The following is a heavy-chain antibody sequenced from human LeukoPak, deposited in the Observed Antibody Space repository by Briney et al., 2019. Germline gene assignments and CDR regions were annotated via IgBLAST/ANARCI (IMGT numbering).Heavy chain of an antibody. D-gene: IGHD1-1*01. CDR3: ARELLPTTGTPGAFDI. CDR1: GGSISSGGHS. J-gene: IGHJ3*02. CDR2: IYHSGSGST. Sequence: SETLSLTCTVSGGSISSGGHSWSWIRQPPGKGLEWIGYIYHSGSGSTYYNPSLKSRVTISIDKSKNQFSLKLSSVTAADTAVYYCARELLPTTGTPGAFDIWGQGTMVTVSS. V-gene: IGHV4-30-2*01.